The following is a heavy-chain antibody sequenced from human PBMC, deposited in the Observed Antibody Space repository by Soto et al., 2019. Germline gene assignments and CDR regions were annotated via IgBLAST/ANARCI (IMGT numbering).Heavy chain of an antibody. V-gene: IGHV3-72*01. CDR2: TRNKANSYTT. Sequence: EVQLVESGGGLVQPGGSLRLSCAASGFTFSDHYMDWVRQAPGKGLEWVGRTRNKANSYTTEYAASVKGRFTISRDDSKNSPYLQMNSLKTEVTAVYYCARGLYGSGVFDYWGQGPLVTVSS. J-gene: IGHJ4*02. D-gene: IGHD3-10*01. CDR3: ARGLYGSGVFDY. CDR1: GFTFSDHY.